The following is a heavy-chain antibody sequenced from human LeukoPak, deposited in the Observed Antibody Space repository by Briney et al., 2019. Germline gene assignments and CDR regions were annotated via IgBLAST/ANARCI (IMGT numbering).Heavy chain of an antibody. D-gene: IGHD1-20*01. CDR2: IKSDGITI. V-gene: IGHV3-74*01. CDR1: GFTFENVW. CDR3: LRDLNWSLDQ. J-gene: IGHJ4*02. Sequence: PGGSLRLSCGASGFTFENVWMNWVRQAPGKGLEWVGRIKSDGITITYADSVKGRFTISRDNAKNTLYLQMNSLRAEDTAVYYCLRDLNWSLDQWGQGTLVTVSS.